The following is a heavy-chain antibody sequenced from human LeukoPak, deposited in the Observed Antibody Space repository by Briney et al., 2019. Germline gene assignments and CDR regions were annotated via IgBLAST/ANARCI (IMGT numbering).Heavy chain of an antibody. V-gene: IGHV3-9*01. Sequence: SLRLSCAASGFTFDDYAMHWVRQAPGKGLEWVSGISWNSGSIGYADSVKGRFTISRDNAKNSLYLQMNSLRAEDTALYYCAKGGPRLGKDAFDIWGQGTMVTVSS. D-gene: IGHD6-19*01. CDR3: AKGGPRLGKDAFDI. CDR1: GFTFDDYA. CDR2: ISWNSGSI. J-gene: IGHJ3*02.